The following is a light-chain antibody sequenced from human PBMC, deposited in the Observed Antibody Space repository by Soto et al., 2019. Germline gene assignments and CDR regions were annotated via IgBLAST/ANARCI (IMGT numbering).Light chain of an antibody. V-gene: IGKV3-15*01. CDR2: GAS. J-gene: IGKJ3*01. CDR3: QEYSKWPLFT. CDR1: QSVSRN. Sequence: EIVVTQSPGILSVSPGERATLSCRASQSVSRNLAWYQQKPGQAPTLLIYGASTRATGIPARFTGSVSGTEFTLNISSLQSEDCAVYYCQEYSKWPLFTFGHVTNVDIK.